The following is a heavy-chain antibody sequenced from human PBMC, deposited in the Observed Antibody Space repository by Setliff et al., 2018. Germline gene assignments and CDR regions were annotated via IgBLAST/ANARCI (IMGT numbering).Heavy chain of an antibody. J-gene: IGHJ5*02. CDR2: INHSGST. CDR3: ALNPSWFGELFAWFDP. Sequence: SETLSLTCTVSGGSISSGSHYWSWIRQPAGKGLEWIGEINHSGSTNYNPSLKSRVTISVDTSKNQFSLKLSSVTAADTAVYYCALNPSWFGELFAWFDPWGQGTLVTVSS. D-gene: IGHD3-10*01. V-gene: IGHV4-61*09. CDR1: GGSISSGSHY.